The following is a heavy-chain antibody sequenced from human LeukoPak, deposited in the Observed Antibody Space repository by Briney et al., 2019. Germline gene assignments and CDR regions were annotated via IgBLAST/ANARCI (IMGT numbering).Heavy chain of an antibody. D-gene: IGHD2-2*03. J-gene: IGHJ5*02. V-gene: IGHV4-31*01. CDR1: GGTISSGGYY. CDR2: IYYSGST. CDR3: TRGAGGGYGSNWFDP. Sequence: SETLSLTCTVSGGTISSGGYYWSWIRQHPGKGLEWIGYIYYSGSTYYNPSLKSQVTISVDTSKYRFSLKLSSVTAADTAVYYCTRGAGGGYGSNWFDPWGQGTLVTVSS.